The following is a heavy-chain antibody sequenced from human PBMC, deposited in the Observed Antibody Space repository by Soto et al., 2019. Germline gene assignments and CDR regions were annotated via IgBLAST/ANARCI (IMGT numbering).Heavy chain of an antibody. V-gene: IGHV1-69*13. CDR1: GGTFSSYA. CDR2: IIPIFGTA. Sequence: ASVKVSCKASGGTFSSYAISWVRQAPGQWLEWMGGIIPIFGTANYAQKFQGRVTITADESTSTAYMELSSLRSEHTAVYYCARAPGHYDFWSGPRYYYYGMDVWGQGTTVTVSS. CDR3: ARAPGHYDFWSGPRYYYYGMDV. D-gene: IGHD3-3*01. J-gene: IGHJ6*02.